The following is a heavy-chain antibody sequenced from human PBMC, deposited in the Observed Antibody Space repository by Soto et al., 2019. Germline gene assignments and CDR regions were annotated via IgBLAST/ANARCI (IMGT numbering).Heavy chain of an antibody. V-gene: IGHV1-69*06. CDR1: GGTFTEYG. CDR3: ARENFTADHFDSAGYWPLHH. CDR2: IVPKFTTA. D-gene: IGHD3-22*01. J-gene: IGHJ1*01. Sequence: QVQLVQSGAEVKKPGSSVRVSCKTSGGTFTEYGVSWVRQAPGQGLEWMGGIVPKFTTANYAQKFQGRVTITADRSTHTVYLRLGSLTSEDTAVYFCARENFTADHFDSAGYWPLHHWGQGTLVSVS.